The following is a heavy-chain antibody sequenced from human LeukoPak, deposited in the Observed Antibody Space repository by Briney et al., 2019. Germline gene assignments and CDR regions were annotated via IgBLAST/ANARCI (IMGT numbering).Heavy chain of an antibody. Sequence: SDTLSLTCAVSGYSITSSSWWGWIRQPPGKGLEWIGYIYHSGTTYYNPSLQSRVTTSVDTSKNQFSLKLSSVTAADTAVYYCARGRSGWYKYFPYNWFDPWGQGTLVTVSS. V-gene: IGHV4-28*03. CDR2: IYHSGTT. D-gene: IGHD6-19*01. J-gene: IGHJ5*02. CDR1: GYSITSSSW. CDR3: ARGRSGWYKYFPYNWFDP.